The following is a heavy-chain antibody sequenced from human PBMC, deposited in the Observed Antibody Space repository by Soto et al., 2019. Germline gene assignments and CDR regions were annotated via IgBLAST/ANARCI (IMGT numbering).Heavy chain of an antibody. CDR2: INHSGST. Sequence: PSETLSLTCAVYGGSFSGYYWSWIRQPPGKGLEWIGEINHSGSTNYNPSLKSRVTISVDTSKNQFSLKLSSVTAADTAVYYCARGPYSPTPFDYWGXGTLVNVSS. J-gene: IGHJ4*02. D-gene: IGHD5-18*01. CDR3: ARGPYSPTPFDY. V-gene: IGHV4-34*01. CDR1: GGSFSGYY.